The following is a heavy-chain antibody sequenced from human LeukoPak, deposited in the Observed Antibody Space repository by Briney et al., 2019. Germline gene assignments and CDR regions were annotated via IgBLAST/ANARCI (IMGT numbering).Heavy chain of an antibody. CDR3: ARERALGYCTNGVCPYLDY. J-gene: IGHJ4*02. CDR1: GYTFTGYY. D-gene: IGHD2-8*01. Sequence: ASVKVSCKASGYTFTGYYMHWVRQAPGQGLEWMGWINPNSGGTNCAQKFQGRVTMTRDTSISTAYMELSRLRSDDTAVYYCARERALGYCTNGVCPYLDYWGQGTLVTVSS. V-gene: IGHV1-2*02. CDR2: INPNSGGT.